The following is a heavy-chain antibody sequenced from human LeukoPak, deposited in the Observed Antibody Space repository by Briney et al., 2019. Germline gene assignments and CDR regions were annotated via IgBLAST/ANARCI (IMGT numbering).Heavy chain of an antibody. V-gene: IGHV4-59*08. CDR1: GGSISSYY. CDR2: MFYNVST. D-gene: IGHD2-21*02. Sequence: PSETLSLTCTVSGGSISSYYWNWIRQSPGKGVEWIAYMFYNVSTNSNPSLKSRVTISVDTTKNQFSLKLSSVTAADTAVYYCARSIIVVVAAGALDIWGQGTMVTVSS. J-gene: IGHJ3*02. CDR3: ARSIIVVVAAGALDI.